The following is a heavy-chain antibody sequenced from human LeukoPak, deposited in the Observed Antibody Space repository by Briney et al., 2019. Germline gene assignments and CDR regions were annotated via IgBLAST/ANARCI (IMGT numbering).Heavy chain of an antibody. CDR2: INHSGST. V-gene: IGHV4-34*01. CDR1: GEPFSDDY. D-gene: IGHD2-15*01. CDR3: ARGEGGGSCYSD. Sequence: SETLSLTCAVYGEPFSDDYWPWIRQSPGKGLEWIGEINHSGSTNYTPSLRSRVTISVDTSNNQFSLKLTSVTAADTAVYYCARGEGGGSCYSDWGQGNLVTVYS. J-gene: IGHJ4*02.